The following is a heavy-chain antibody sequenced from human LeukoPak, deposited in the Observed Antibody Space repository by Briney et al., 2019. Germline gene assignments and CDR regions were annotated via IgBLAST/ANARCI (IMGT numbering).Heavy chain of an antibody. CDR2: LTDSGDAT. J-gene: IGHJ4*02. Sequence: GGSLRLSCAVSGFTFSHYAMSWVRQAPGTGLEWVGSLTDSGDATYYADSVKGRLTISRDNSKNTLYLQMSSLRAEDTAVYYCVKARGSGWYWDYWGQGTLVTVSS. V-gene: IGHV3-23*01. CDR1: GFTFSHYA. D-gene: IGHD6-19*01. CDR3: VKARGSGWYWDY.